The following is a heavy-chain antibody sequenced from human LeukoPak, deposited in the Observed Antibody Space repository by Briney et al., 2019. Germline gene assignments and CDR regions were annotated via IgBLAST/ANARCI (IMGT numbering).Heavy chain of an antibody. J-gene: IGHJ4*02. CDR3: ARLDSSGYYFGSFFDY. D-gene: IGHD3-22*01. CDR1: GYTFTGYY. Sequence: GASVNVSCKASGYTFTGYYMHWVRQAPGQGLEWMGWINPNSGGTNYAQKFQGRVTMTRDTSISTAYMELSRLRSDDTAVYYCARLDSSGYYFGSFFDYWGQGTLVTVSS. V-gene: IGHV1-2*02. CDR2: INPNSGGT.